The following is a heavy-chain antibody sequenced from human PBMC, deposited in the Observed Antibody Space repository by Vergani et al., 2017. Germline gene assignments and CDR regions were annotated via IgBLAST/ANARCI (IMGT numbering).Heavy chain of an antibody. CDR2: INWNGGST. D-gene: IGHD2-2*01. CDR1: GFTFIMHA. CDR3: ARDSPLVVPAAIFYYYYGMDV. V-gene: IGHV3-20*04. Sequence: EVQLLESGGDLVQPGGSLRLSCAASGFTFIMHAMSWVRQAPGKGLEWVSGINWNGGSTGYADSVKGRFTISRDNAKNSLYLQMNSLRAEDTAVYYCARDSPLVVPAAIFYYYYGMDVWGQGTTVTVSS. J-gene: IGHJ6*02.